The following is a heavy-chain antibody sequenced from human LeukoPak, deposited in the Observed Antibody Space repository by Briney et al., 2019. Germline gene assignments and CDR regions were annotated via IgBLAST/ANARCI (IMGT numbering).Heavy chain of an antibody. V-gene: IGHV1-69*05. Sequence: ASVKVSCKASGGTFSSYAISWVRQAPGQGLEWMGGIIAIFGTANYAQKFQGRVTMTRDTSISTAYMELSRLRSDDTAVYYCAREGGIAAAGTFRDAFDIWGQGTMVTVSS. D-gene: IGHD6-13*01. CDR2: IIAIFGTA. CDR3: AREGGIAAAGTFRDAFDI. CDR1: GGTFSSYA. J-gene: IGHJ3*02.